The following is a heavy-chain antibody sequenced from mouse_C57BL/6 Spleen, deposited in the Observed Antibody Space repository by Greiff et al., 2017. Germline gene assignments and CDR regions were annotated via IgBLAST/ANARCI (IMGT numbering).Heavy chain of an antibody. CDR1: GYAFSSSW. V-gene: IGHV1-82*01. Sequence: VHLVESGPELVKPGASVKISCKASGYAFSSSWMNWVKQRPGKGLEWIGRIYPGDGDTNYNGKFKGTATLTADNSSSTAYMQLSRLTSEDSAVYFCARGLRRGLFADWGQGTLVTVSA. CDR3: ARGLRRGLFAD. J-gene: IGHJ3*01. CDR2: IYPGDGDT. D-gene: IGHD2-12*01.